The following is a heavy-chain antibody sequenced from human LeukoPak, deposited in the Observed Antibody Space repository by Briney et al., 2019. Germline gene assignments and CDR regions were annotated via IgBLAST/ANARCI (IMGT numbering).Heavy chain of an antibody. Sequence: ESGPTLVKPTQTLTLTCTLSGFTFTSRGVGVGWIRQPPGKALEWLPLIWWNDDKRYSPTLKGRLTITPDTSQNQVVLKMTNMDPVDTATYYCAHVYGSGSFDIWGQGTMVTVSA. CDR3: AHVYGSGSFDI. CDR1: GFTFTSRGVG. V-gene: IGHV2-5*01. J-gene: IGHJ3*02. D-gene: IGHD3-10*01. CDR2: IWWNDDK.